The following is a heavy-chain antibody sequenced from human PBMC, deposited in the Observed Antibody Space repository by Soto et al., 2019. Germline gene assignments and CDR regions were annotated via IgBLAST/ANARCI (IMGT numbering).Heavy chain of an antibody. D-gene: IGHD5-18*01. V-gene: IGHV3-30-3*01. J-gene: IGHJ4*02. CDR1: GFSFSNYA. CDR2: MSYDGSNA. CDR3: ARDQPGYSYGYGLGY. Sequence: GGSLRLSCAASGFSFSNYAIHRVRQAPGKGLEWVAVMSYDGSNAYYADSVKGRFTISRDNSKSTLYLQMNSLRAEDTAVYYCARDQPGYSYGYGLGYWGQGTLVTVS.